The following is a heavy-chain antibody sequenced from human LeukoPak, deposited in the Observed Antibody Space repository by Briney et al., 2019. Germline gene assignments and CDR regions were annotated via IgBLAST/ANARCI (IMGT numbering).Heavy chain of an antibody. J-gene: IGHJ5*02. CDR3: AKVLSSSRKNNWFDP. CDR1: GFTFSSYG. CDR2: ISGSGGST. V-gene: IGHV3-23*01. D-gene: IGHD6-13*01. Sequence: PGRSLRLSCAASGFTFSSYGMQWVRQAPGKGLEWVSAISGSGGSTYYADSVKGRFTISRDNSKNTLYLQMNSLRAEDTAVYYCAKVLSSSRKNNWFDPWGQGTLVTVSS.